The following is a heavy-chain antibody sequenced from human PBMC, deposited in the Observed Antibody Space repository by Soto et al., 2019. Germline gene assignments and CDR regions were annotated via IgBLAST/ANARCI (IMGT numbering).Heavy chain of an antibody. V-gene: IGHV3-30-3*01. D-gene: IGHD4-17*01. CDR3: ASAYGDYYFDY. CDR1: GVTFCTYA. CDR2: ISYDGGNK. Sequence: PGGSPRLSCAASGVTFCTYAMHWVRQDPGKGLEWVSLISYDGGNKYYADSVKGRFTISRDNSKNTLYLQMNSLRTEDTAVYYCASAYGDYYFDYWGQGTLVTVSS. J-gene: IGHJ4*02.